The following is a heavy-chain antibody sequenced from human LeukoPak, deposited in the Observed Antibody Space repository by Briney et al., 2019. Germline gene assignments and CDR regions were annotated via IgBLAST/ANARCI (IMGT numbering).Heavy chain of an antibody. CDR2: IYYSGST. CDR1: GGSISSYY. Sequence: SETLSLTCTVSGGSISSYYWSWIRQPPGKGLEWIGYIYYSGSTNYNPSLKSRVTISVDTSKNQFSLKLSSVTAADTAVYYCARGIYYQTYWGQGTLVTVSS. V-gene: IGHV4-59*12. D-gene: IGHD3-10*01. CDR3: ARGIYYQTY. J-gene: IGHJ4*02.